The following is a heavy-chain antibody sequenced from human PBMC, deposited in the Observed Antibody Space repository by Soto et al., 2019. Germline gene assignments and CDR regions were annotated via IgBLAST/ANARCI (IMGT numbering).Heavy chain of an antibody. V-gene: IGHV1-69*13. CDR3: ARTSGIAAAATKYYYYYGMDV. Sequence: SVKVSCKASGGTFSSYAISWVRQAPGQGLEWMGGIIPIFGTANYAQKFQGRVTITADESTSTAYMELSSLRSEDTAVYYCARTSGIAAAATKYYYYYGMDVWGQGTTVTVSS. J-gene: IGHJ6*02. D-gene: IGHD6-13*01. CDR1: GGTFSSYA. CDR2: IIPIFGTA.